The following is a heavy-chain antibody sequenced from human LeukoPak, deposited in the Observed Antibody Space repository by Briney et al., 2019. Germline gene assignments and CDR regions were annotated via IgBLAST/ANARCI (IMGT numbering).Heavy chain of an antibody. D-gene: IGHD3-10*01. CDR3: ARGYYGSGSQGCQMDV. V-gene: IGHV4-34*01. CDR1: VGSFSGYY. Sequence: SETLSLTCAVYVGSFSGYYWSCIRQPPGKGLEWIGEINHSGSTNYNSSLKSRVTISVDTSKNQFSLKLSSVTAADTAVYYCARGYYGSGSQGCQMDVGGKGPTITVSA. CDR2: INHSGST. J-gene: IGHJ6*04.